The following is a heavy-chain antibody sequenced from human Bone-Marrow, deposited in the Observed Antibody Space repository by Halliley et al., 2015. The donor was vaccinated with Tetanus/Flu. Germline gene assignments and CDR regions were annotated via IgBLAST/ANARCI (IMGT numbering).Heavy chain of an antibody. Sequence: WMGRIIPILETTNYAQKFQGRVTITADTSTRTTYMELNSLTSEDTAVYYCARFSYCGGDCFLDYWGQGTLVTVSS. V-gene: IGHV1-69*08. J-gene: IGHJ4*02. CDR2: IIPILETT. D-gene: IGHD2-21*01. CDR3: ARFSYCGGDCFLDY.